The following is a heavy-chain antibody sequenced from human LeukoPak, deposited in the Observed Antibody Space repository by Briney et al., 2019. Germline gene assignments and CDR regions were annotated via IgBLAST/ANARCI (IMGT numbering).Heavy chain of an antibody. CDR1: GYTFTNYG. V-gene: IGHV1-18*01. D-gene: IGHD3-22*01. J-gene: IGHJ3*02. CDR3: ARDLYYYDSSGYRFLDGFDI. Sequence: GASVKVSCKASGYTFTNYGISWVRQAPGQGLEWMRWISAYKGNTYYAQRLQGRVTMTTDTSTSTAYMKLRSLTSDDTAVFYCARDLYYYDSSGYRFLDGFDIWGQGTMVTVSS. CDR2: ISAYKGNT.